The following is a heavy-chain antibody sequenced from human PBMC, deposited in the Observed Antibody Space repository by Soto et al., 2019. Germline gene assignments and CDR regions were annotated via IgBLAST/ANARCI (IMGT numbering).Heavy chain of an antibody. CDR1: GASISSDDYY. Sequence: QVQLQESGPGLVRPSQTLSLTCTVSGASISSDDYYWSWIRQSPGKGLEWIGYIFYTGSTYYNPSLQSRVTISVDTSKNQFSLKLTSVTAADTAVYYCARGRRAYWNMYYFDFWGQGSLVTVSS. CDR3: ARGRRAYWNMYYFDF. V-gene: IGHV4-30-4*01. D-gene: IGHD1-1*01. J-gene: IGHJ4*02. CDR2: IFYTGST.